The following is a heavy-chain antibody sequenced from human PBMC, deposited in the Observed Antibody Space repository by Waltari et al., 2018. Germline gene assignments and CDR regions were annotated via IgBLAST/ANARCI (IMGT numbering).Heavy chain of an antibody. CDR1: GLTFRRYA. Sequence: EVQLLVSGAGLVPPGGSLRLSCAASGLTFRRYALSCVRQAPGKGLECVSAYSGRVESTYYADSVKGRLTISRDNSKKTLYLQMNSLRAEDTAVYYGATWGWGSGWYLFSDYWGQGTRVTVSS. D-gene: IGHD6-19*01. V-gene: IGHV3-23*01. J-gene: IGHJ4*02. CDR3: ATWGWGSGWYLFSDY. CDR2: YSGRVEST.